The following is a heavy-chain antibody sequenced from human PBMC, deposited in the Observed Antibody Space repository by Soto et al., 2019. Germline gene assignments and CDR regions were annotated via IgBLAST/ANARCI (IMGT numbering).Heavy chain of an antibody. CDR1: GFTFSSYA. CDR2: LSGSGGST. D-gene: IGHD1-7*01. J-gene: IGHJ3*02. Sequence: EVQLLESGGGLVQPGGSQRLSCAASGFTFSSYAMSWVRQAPGKGLEWVSALSGSGGSTYYADSVKGRFAISRDNAKNTLYLQVNSLRAEDTAVYYCAKESYWNYRGSFDIWGQGTMLTVSS. CDR3: AKESYWNYRGSFDI. V-gene: IGHV3-23*01.